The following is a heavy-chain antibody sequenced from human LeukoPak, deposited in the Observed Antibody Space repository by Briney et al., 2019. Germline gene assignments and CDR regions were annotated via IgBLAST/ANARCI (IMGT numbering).Heavy chain of an antibody. J-gene: IGHJ1*01. Sequence: ASVKVSCKASGYTFTSYYMHWVRQAPGQGLEWMGIINPSGGSTSYAQKFQGRVTMTRDMSTSTVHMELSSLRSEDTAVYYCARGGVVGYCSSTSCSEYFQHWGQGTLVTVSS. V-gene: IGHV1-46*01. CDR3: ARGGVVGYCSSTSCSEYFQH. D-gene: IGHD2-2*01. CDR2: INPSGGST. CDR1: GYTFTSYY.